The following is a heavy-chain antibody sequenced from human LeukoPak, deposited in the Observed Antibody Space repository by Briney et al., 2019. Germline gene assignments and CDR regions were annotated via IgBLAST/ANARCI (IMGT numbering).Heavy chain of an antibody. J-gene: IGHJ4*02. Sequence: SETLSLTCTVSGGSISSGGYYWSWIRQHPGKGLEWIGYIYYSGSTYYNPSLKSRVTISVDTSKNQFSLELSSVTAADTAVYYCARDRVLISSGWFDYWGQGTLVAVSS. V-gene: IGHV4-31*03. D-gene: IGHD6-19*01. CDR2: IYYSGST. CDR1: GGSISSGGYY. CDR3: ARDRVLISSGWFDY.